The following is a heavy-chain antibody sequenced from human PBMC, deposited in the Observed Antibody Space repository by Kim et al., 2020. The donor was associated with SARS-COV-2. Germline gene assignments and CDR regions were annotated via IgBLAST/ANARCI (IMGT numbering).Heavy chain of an antibody. V-gene: IGHV3-11*01. CDR1: GFTFSDYY. J-gene: IGHJ6*02. D-gene: IGHD5-18*01. CDR2: ISSSGSTI. Sequence: GGSLRLSCAASGFTFSDYYMSWIRQAPGKGLEWVSYISSSGSTIYYADSVKGRFTISRDNAKNSLYLQMNSLRAEDTAVYYCARDQDTAMPDYYYGMDVWGQGTTVTVSS. CDR3: ARDQDTAMPDYYYGMDV.